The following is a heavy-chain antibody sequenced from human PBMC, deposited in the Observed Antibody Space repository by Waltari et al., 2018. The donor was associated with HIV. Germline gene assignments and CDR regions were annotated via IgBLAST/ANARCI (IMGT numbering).Heavy chain of an antibody. CDR2: IYYSGST. CDR3: ARDIWELGLDY. J-gene: IGHJ4*02. CDR1: GGPLSSYY. Sequence: QVQLQESGPGLVKPSETLSPTCPVSGGPLSSYYWTWSRQPPGKGLEWIGYIYYSGSTNYNPSLKSRVTISVDTSKNQFSLKLSSVTAADTAVYYCARDIWELGLDYWGQGTLVTVSS. V-gene: IGHV4-59*01. D-gene: IGHD1-26*01.